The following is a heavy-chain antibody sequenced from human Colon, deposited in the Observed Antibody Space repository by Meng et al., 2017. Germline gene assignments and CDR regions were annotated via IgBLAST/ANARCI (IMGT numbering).Heavy chain of an antibody. Sequence: QVQLQESVPGPVKPSGTLSLTRAVSGGSISRSNWWSWVRQPPGKGLEWIGEIYNSGSTNYNPSLKSRVTISVDKSKNQFSLKLSSVTAADTAVYYCASFPPPGKQWLVTDYWGQGTLVTVSS. CDR1: GGSISRSNW. CDR3: ASFPPPGKQWLVTDY. V-gene: IGHV4-4*02. J-gene: IGHJ4*02. CDR2: IYNSGST. D-gene: IGHD6-19*01.